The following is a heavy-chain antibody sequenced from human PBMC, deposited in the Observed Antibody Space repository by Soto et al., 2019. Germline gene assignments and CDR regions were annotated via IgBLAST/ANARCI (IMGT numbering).Heavy chain of an antibody. Sequence: QVQLVQSGAEVKKPGASVKVSCKASGYTFTNYAMHWVRQAPRQRLEWMGWINAGNGNTKYSQQFQGRVTITRDTSASTAYMELSSLRSEATAVYYCARSSGYYYLEYWGQGTLVTVSS. V-gene: IGHV1-3*01. CDR1: GYTFTNYA. CDR2: INAGNGNT. CDR3: ARSSGYYYLEY. J-gene: IGHJ4*02. D-gene: IGHD3-22*01.